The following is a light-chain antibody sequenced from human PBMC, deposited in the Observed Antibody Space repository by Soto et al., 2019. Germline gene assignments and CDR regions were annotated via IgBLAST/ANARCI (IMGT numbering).Light chain of an antibody. J-gene: IGKJ5*01. CDR3: QQRSNWPPIT. CDR1: QSVSKY. Sequence: EIVLTQSPATLSLSPGERATLSCRASQSVSKYLAWYQQKPGQAPRLLIYDASNRATGIPARFSGSGSGTVFTLTISRLEPEDFAVYYCQQRSNWPPITFGQGTRLEPK. CDR2: DAS. V-gene: IGKV3-11*01.